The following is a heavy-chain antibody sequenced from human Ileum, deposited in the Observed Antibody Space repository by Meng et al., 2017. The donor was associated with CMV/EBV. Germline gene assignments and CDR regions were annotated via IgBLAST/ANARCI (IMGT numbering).Heavy chain of an antibody. Sequence: GESLKISCAASGFTFSNAYMTWVRQAPGKGLEWVALIENRSEGGTTDYAAPVKGRFTISRDNSKSTLYLHMNSLKIEDTAVYYCTTLYRVVLPALDFWGQGTLVTVSS. V-gene: IGHV3-15*04. D-gene: IGHD2-2*01. CDR1: GFTFSNAY. CDR3: TTLYRVVLPALDF. CDR2: IENRSEGGTT. J-gene: IGHJ4*02.